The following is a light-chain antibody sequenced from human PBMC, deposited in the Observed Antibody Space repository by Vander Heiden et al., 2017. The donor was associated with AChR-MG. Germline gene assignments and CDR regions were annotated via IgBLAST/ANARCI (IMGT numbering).Light chain of an antibody. CDR1: QGINNY. CDR2: AAS. Sequence: IQLTQSPSSLSASVGDRVTITCRASQGINNYLAWYQQGPGKAPKLLIYAASTLQSGVPSRFSGSGSGTDFTLTISSLQPEDFATYYCQQLNSYPSTFGQGTRLEIK. V-gene: IGKV1-9*01. CDR3: QQLNSYPST. J-gene: IGKJ5*01.